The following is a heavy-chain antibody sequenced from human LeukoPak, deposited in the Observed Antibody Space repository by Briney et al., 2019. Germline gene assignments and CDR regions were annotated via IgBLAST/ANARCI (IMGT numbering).Heavy chain of an antibody. J-gene: IGHJ4*02. Sequence: GGSLRLSCAVSGFTFSDFYMSWIRQAPGKGLEWVSYISSSGSTIYYADSVKGRFTISRDNAKNSLYLQMNSLRAEDTAVYYCQKARGGGVTTNYWGQGTLVTVSS. CDR2: ISSSGSTI. CDR3: QKARGGGVTTNY. V-gene: IGHV3-11*01. D-gene: IGHD4-17*01. CDR1: GFTFSDFY.